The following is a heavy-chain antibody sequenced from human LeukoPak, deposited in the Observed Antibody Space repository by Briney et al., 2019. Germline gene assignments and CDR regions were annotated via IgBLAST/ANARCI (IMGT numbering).Heavy chain of an antibody. Sequence: GGSLRLSCAASGFTFSSYGMHWVRQAPGTGLEWVAFIRYDGSNKYCADSVKGRFTISRDNSKNTLYLQMNSLRAEDTAVYYCAKDRRIYCSSTSCYTGDYWGQGTLVTVSS. CDR1: GFTFSSYG. CDR3: AKDRRIYCSSTSCYTGDY. J-gene: IGHJ4*02. D-gene: IGHD2-2*02. V-gene: IGHV3-30*02. CDR2: IRYDGSNK.